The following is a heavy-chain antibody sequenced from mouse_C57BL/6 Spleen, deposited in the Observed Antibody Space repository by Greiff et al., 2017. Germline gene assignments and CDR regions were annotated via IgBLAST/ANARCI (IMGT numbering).Heavy chain of an antibody. Sequence: EVQLQQSGAELVRPGASVKLSCTASGFNIKGDYMPWVKQRTEQGLEWIGWIDPGNGDTEYASKFQGQATITADKSSNTAYLQLSSLTSEDTAGYYCADGDYALDYWGQGTSVTVSS. CDR3: ADGDYALDY. J-gene: IGHJ4*01. V-gene: IGHV14-4*01. CDR2: IDPGNGDT. CDR1: GFNIKGDY.